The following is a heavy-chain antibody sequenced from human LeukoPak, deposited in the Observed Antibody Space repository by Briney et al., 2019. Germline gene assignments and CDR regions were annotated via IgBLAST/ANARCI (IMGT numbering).Heavy chain of an antibody. J-gene: IGHJ4*02. CDR1: GFTFDDYG. D-gene: IGHD3-10*01. Sequence: PGGSLRLSCAASGFTFDDYGMHWVRQAPGKGLEWVAFIRYDGSNKYYADSVKGRFTISRDNSKNTLYLQMNSLRSEDTAMFYCAKTLPYGAGSFDYWGQGTLVTVSS. V-gene: IGHV3-30*02. CDR2: IRYDGSNK. CDR3: AKTLPYGAGSFDY.